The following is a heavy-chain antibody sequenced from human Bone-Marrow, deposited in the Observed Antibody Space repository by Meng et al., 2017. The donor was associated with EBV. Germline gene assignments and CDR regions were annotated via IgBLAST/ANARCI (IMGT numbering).Heavy chain of an antibody. Sequence: QVQLVHSGAEVKKPGSSVKVACKTSGGTFRSDAVSWVRQAPGQGLEWMGGLIPMSDAPYYAQKFQDRVTITADESTSTHYMDLSGLRSEDTAVYYCASESGRGFTPDYWGQGTLVTASS. D-gene: IGHD3-10*01. CDR2: LIPMSDAP. J-gene: IGHJ4*02. V-gene: IGHV1-69*01. CDR3: ASESGRGFTPDY. CDR1: GGTFRSDA.